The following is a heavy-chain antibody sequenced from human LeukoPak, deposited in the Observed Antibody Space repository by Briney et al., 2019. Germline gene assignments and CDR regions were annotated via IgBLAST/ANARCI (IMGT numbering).Heavy chain of an antibody. CDR3: AKDGITMVRGVRYYFDY. CDR1: GFTFSSYG. J-gene: IGHJ4*02. CDR2: ISYDGSNK. Sequence: GRSLRLSCAASGFTFSSYGMHWVRQAPGKGLEWVAVISYDGSNKYYADSVKGRFTISRDNSKNTLYLQMNSLRAEDTAVYYCAKDGITMVRGVRYYFDYWGQGTLVTVSS. V-gene: IGHV3-30*18. D-gene: IGHD3-10*01.